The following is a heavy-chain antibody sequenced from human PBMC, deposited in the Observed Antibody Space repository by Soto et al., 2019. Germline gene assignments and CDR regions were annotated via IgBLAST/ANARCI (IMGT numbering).Heavy chain of an antibody. Sequence: GGSLRLSCAASGFTFSNYAVHWVRQPPGKGLDWVAAIFHDASNKYYADSVKGRFTISRDNSKNTLYLQMNSLGAEDTAVYYCARDPNPYYDILTGYPDYWGQGALVTVSS. V-gene: IGHV3-30-3*01. CDR3: ARDPNPYYDILTGYPDY. J-gene: IGHJ4*02. CDR2: IFHDASNK. D-gene: IGHD3-9*01. CDR1: GFTFSNYA.